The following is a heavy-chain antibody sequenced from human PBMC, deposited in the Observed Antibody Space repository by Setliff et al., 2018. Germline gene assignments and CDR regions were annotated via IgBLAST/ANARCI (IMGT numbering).Heavy chain of an antibody. CDR2: LHTSGST. CDR3: RLANCSKNCEEALDY. Sequence: TSETLSLTCTVSGGSLNSGSYYWSWIRQSTERGLEWLGRLHTSGSTTYNPALNSRVTISVDTSTNQFSLRLTSLTAAGTAVYYFRLANCSKNCEEALDYWSQGTLVTVSS. CDR1: GGSLNSGSYY. V-gene: IGHV4-61*02. D-gene: IGHD2-2*01. J-gene: IGHJ4*02.